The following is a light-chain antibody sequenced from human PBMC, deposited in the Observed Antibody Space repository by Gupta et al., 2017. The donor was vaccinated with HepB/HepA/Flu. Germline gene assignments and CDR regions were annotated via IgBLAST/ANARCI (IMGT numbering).Light chain of an antibody. CDR2: GKN. J-gene: IGLJ2*01. Sequence: SSELTQDPAVSVALGQTVRITCQGASLRSYYASWYQQKTGQAPVLVIYGKNHRPSGIPDRFSGSSSGNTASLTITGAQAEDEADYYCNSRDSSGNHVVFGGGTKLTVL. CDR1: SLRSYY. CDR3: NSRDSSGNHVV. V-gene: IGLV3-19*01.